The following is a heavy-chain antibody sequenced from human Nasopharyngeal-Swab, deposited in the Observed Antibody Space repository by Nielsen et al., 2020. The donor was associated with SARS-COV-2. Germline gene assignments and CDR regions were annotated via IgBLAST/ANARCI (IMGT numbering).Heavy chain of an antibody. J-gene: IGHJ6*02. Sequence: GESLKISCAASGFTFRSYSMNWVRQAPGKGLEWVSSISSSSSYIYYADSVKGRFTISRDNAKNSLYLQMNSLRAEDTAVYYCARDGGYDYIWGSYRYSGMDVWSQGTTVTVSS. CDR2: ISSSSSYI. V-gene: IGHV3-21*01. CDR3: ARDGGYDYIWGSYRYSGMDV. D-gene: IGHD3-16*02. CDR1: GFTFRSYS.